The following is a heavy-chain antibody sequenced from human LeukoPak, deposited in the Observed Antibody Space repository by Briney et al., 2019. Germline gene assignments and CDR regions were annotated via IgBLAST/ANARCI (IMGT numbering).Heavy chain of an antibody. J-gene: IGHJ5*02. CDR2: IYYSGST. CDR3: ARDTTAGSGDNWFDP. D-gene: IGHD3-10*01. Sequence: PSETLSLTCTVSGGSISSYYWSWIRQPPGKGLEWIGYIYYSGSTNYNPSLKSRVTISVDTSKNQFSLKLSSVTAADTAVYYCARDTTAGSGDNWFDPWGQGTLVTVSS. V-gene: IGHV4-59*01. CDR1: GGSISSYY.